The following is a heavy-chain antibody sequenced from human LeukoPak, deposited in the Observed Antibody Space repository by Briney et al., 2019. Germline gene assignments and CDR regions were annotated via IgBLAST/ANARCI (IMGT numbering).Heavy chain of an antibody. CDR2: INPSGGST. D-gene: IGHD4-17*01. CDR1: GYTFTVYY. CDR3: ARDLYMTAVTTGYFDY. Sequence: ASVTVSFTASGYTFTVYYMHWVRQAPGQGLEWMGIINPSGGSTSYAQKFQGRLTMTRDTSTSTVYVELSSLRSEDTAVYYCARDLYMTAVTTGYFDYWGQGTLVTVSS. V-gene: IGHV1-46*01. J-gene: IGHJ4*02.